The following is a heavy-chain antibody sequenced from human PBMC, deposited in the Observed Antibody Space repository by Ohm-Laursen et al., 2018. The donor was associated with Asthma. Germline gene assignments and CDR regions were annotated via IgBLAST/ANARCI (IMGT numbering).Heavy chain of an antibody. V-gene: IGHV1-69*01. CDR1: GGTFSSYA. Sequence: PSVNVSCKASGGTFSSYAISWVRQAPGQGLEWMGGIIPIFGTANYAQKFQGRVTITADESTSTDYMELSSLRSEDTAVYYRARDPPPRRYGSGEETRVGPWGQGTPVNVSS. J-gene: IGHJ5*02. CDR2: IIPIFGTA. D-gene: IGHD3-10*01. CDR3: ARDPPPRRYGSGEETRVGP.